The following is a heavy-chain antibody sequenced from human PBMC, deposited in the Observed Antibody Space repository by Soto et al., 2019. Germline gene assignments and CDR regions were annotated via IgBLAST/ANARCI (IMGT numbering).Heavy chain of an antibody. D-gene: IGHD4-17*01. V-gene: IGHV2-5*02. CDR1: GFSLSTSGVG. J-gene: IGHJ4*02. CDR3: AHKGYGANPLDY. Sequence: QITLKESGPTLVKPTQTLTLTCTFSGFSLSTSGVGVGWIRQPPGKALEWLAVIYWDDYKHYSPSLKSRLTTPHDTSTNHVVLTLTNMDPVDTATYYSAHKGYGANPLDYWRQGTLLTVSS. CDR2: IYWDDYK.